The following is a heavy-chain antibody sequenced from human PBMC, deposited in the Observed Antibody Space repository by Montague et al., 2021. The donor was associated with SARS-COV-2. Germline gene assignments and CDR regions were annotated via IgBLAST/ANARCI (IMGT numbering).Heavy chain of an antibody. J-gene: IGHJ2*01. D-gene: IGHD2-15*01. Sequence: PALVKPTQTLTLTCTFSGFSLSTSGVGVGWIRQPPGKALEWLALIYWDDDKRYSPSLKSRLTITKYTSKNQVVLTMTNMDPVDTATYYCAHVGMACSGGSCYPKIKDWYFDLWGRGTLVTLSS. CDR2: IYWDDDK. CDR1: GFSLSTSGVG. V-gene: IGHV2-5*02. CDR3: AHVGMACSGGSCYPKIKDWYFDL.